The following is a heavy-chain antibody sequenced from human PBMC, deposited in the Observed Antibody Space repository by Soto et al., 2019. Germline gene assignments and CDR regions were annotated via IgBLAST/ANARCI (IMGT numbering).Heavy chain of an antibody. CDR3: ARDPSSGYHHYYCYGMDV. Sequence: ASVKVSCKASGYTFTGYYMHWVRQAPGQGLEWMGWINPNSGGTNYAQKFQGWVTMTRDTSISTAYMELSRLRSDDTAVYYCARDPSSGYHHYYCYGMDVWGQGTTVTVSS. V-gene: IGHV1-2*04. J-gene: IGHJ6*02. D-gene: IGHD3-22*01. CDR2: INPNSGGT. CDR1: GYTFTGYY.